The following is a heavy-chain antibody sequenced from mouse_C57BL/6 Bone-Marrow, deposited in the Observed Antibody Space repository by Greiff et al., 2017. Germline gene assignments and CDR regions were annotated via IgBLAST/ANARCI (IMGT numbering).Heavy chain of an antibody. Sequence: QVQLQQPGAELVKPGASVKLSCKASGYTFTSYWMHWVKQRPGQGLEWIGMIHPNSGSTNYNEKFKSKATLTVDKSSSTAYMQLNSLTSEDSAVYYCSRCSYFYLAYWGQGTTLTVSS. V-gene: IGHV1-64*01. CDR2: IHPNSGST. D-gene: IGHD2-12*01. CDR3: SRCSYFYLAY. J-gene: IGHJ2*01. CDR1: GYTFTSYW.